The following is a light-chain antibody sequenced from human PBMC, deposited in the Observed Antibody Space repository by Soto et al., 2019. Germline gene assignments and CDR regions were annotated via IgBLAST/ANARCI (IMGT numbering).Light chain of an antibody. CDR3: SSYTRDTSSV. CDR2: AVS. CDR1: SSDVGPYDY. Sequence: QSVLTPPASVSGSPEPSSTISRTAASSDVGPYDYVSWYQQHPAKAPQLMLYAVSNRPSEVSHRFPTSKPGTTDSLFISGLQGEDEADYYCSSYTRDTSSVFASGPKVTV. J-gene: IGLJ1*01. V-gene: IGLV2-14*01.